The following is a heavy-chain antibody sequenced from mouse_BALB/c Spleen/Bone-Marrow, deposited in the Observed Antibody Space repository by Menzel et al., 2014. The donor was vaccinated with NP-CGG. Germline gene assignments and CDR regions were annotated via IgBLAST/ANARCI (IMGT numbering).Heavy chain of an antibody. CDR3: ATLTTVVDAMDY. CDR1: GFNIKDTY. V-gene: IGHV14-3*02. Sequence: EVQLQQSGAELVKPGASVKLSCTASGFNIKDTYMHWVKQRPEQGLEWIGRIDPANGNTKYDPKFQGKATITADTSSNTAYLQLSSLTSKDTAVYYCATLTTVVDAMDYWGQGTSVTVSS. D-gene: IGHD1-1*01. J-gene: IGHJ4*01. CDR2: IDPANGNT.